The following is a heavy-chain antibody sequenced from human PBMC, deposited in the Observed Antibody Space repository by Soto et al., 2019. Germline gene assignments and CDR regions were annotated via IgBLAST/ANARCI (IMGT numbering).Heavy chain of an antibody. CDR1: GYTFTNYY. D-gene: IGHD5-18*01. CDR3: ARDRDTAPLYEMDV. CDR2: INPSGGRT. Sequence: SVKVSCKASGYTFTNYYMHWVRQAPGQGLEWMGLINPSGGRTSYPQKFQGRITMTRDTSTSTVYMELSSLRSEDTAVYYCARDRDTAPLYEMDVWGPGTTVTVSS. J-gene: IGHJ6*02. V-gene: IGHV1-46*01.